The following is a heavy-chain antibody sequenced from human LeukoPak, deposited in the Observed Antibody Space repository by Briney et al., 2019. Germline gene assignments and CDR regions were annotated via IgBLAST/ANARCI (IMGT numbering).Heavy chain of an antibody. CDR2: ISSSSSTI. CDR1: GFTFSSYS. Sequence: GGSLRLSCAASGFTFSSYSMNWVRQAPGKGLEWVSYISSSSSTIYYADSVKGRFTISRDNAKNSLYLQMNSLGTEDTAAYYCAKGSYYDSSGSFYFDYWGQGTLVTVSS. J-gene: IGHJ4*02. CDR3: AKGSYYDSSGSFYFDY. D-gene: IGHD3-22*01. V-gene: IGHV3-48*01.